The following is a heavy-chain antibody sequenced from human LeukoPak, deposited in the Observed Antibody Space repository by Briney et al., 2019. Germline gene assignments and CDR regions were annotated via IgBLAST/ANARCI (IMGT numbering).Heavy chain of an antibody. CDR3: ARQLELDAFDI. V-gene: IGHV5-51*01. CDR1: GYSFTNYW. CDR2: IFLGDSDS. D-gene: IGHD1-7*01. J-gene: IGHJ3*02. Sequence: GESLKISCKGSGYSFTNYWIAWVRQMPGKGLEWMGIIFLGDSDSRYGPSFQGQVTISADKSVSTAYLQWSSLKASDTAMYYCARQLELDAFDIWGQGTMVTVSS.